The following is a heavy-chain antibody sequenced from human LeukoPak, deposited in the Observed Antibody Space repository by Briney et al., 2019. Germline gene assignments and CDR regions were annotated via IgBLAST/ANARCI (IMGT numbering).Heavy chain of an antibody. V-gene: IGHV1-69*13. Sequence: ASVKVSCKASGGTLSSYAISWVRQAPGQGLEWMGGIIPIFGTANYAQKFQGRVTITADESTSTAYMELSSLRAEDTAVYYCARDFAPPAFDIWGQGTMVTVSS. CDR2: IIPIFGTA. D-gene: IGHD2-21*01. CDR1: GGTLSSYA. J-gene: IGHJ3*02. CDR3: ARDFAPPAFDI.